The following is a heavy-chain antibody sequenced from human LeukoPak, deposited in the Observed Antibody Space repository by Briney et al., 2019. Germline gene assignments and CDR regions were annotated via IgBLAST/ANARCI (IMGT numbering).Heavy chain of an antibody. CDR3: AIPSSGRVKAFDY. Sequence: PSETLSLTCAVYGGSFSGYYWSWIRQPPGKGLEWSGEINHSGSTNYNPSLKSRVTISVDTSKNQFSLKLSSVTAADTAVYYCAIPSSGRVKAFDYWGQGTLVTVSS. CDR2: INHSGST. J-gene: IGHJ4*02. CDR1: GGSFSGYY. D-gene: IGHD3-3*01. V-gene: IGHV4-34*01.